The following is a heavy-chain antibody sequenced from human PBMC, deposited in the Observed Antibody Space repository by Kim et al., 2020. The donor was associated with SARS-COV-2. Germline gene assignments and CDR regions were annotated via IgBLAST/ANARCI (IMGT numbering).Heavy chain of an antibody. V-gene: IGHV3-15*01. CDR1: GFTFSDYW. Sequence: GGSLRLSCVGSGFTFSDYWMSWLRQAPGKGPEWVGRIHKQSDGETVDYGAPVNGRFTISSDDSKNTLYLQMHSLTTEDTGMYYCTARSSTRGQVTLVTVS. CDR3: TARSST. J-gene: IGHJ4*02. CDR2: IHKQSDGETV.